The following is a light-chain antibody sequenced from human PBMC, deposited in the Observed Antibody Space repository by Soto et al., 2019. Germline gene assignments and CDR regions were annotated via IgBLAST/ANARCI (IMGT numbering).Light chain of an antibody. V-gene: IGLV1-44*01. Sequence: QSVLTQPPSASGTPGQRVTISCSGSSSNIGSNTVNWYQQLPGTAPKLLIYSNNQRPSGVPDRFSGSKSGTSASRAISGLQSEDEADYYWAAWDDSLNGVVFGGGTQLTVL. CDR3: AAWDDSLNGVV. CDR1: SSNIGSNT. CDR2: SNN. J-gene: IGLJ2*01.